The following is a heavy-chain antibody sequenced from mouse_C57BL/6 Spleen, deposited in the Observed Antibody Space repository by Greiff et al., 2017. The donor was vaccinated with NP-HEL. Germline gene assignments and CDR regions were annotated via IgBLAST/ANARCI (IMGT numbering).Heavy chain of an antibody. CDR3: VLYAMDY. J-gene: IGHJ4*01. CDR1: GYAFSSYW. CDR2: IYPGDGAT. Sequence: QVQLKQSGAELVKPGASVKISCKASGYAFSSYWMNWVKQRPGKGLEWIGQIYPGDGATNYNGKFKGKATLTANKSSSTAYMKLSGLTSDGSAVYYCVLYAMDYWGQGTSVTVSS. V-gene: IGHV1-80*01.